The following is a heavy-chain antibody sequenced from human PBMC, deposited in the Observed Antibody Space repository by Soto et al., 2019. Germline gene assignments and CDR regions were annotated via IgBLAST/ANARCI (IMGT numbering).Heavy chain of an antibody. CDR3: EREAVPAAMPIYSYYYGMDV. V-gene: IGHV3-7*03. D-gene: IGHD2-2*01. J-gene: IGHJ6*02. CDR2: IKQDGSEK. CDR1: GFTFSSYW. Sequence: GGSLRLSCAASGFTFSSYWMSWVRQAPGKGLEGVANIKQDGSEKYYVDSVKGRFTISRDNAKNSLYLQMNSLRAEDTAVYYCEREAVPAAMPIYSYYYGMDVWGQGTMFTVSS.